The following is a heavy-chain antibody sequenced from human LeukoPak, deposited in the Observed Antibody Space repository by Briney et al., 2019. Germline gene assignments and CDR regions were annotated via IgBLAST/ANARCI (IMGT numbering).Heavy chain of an antibody. CDR2: INHSGST. D-gene: IGHD3-16*01. CDR3: ARALEKYYDYVWGSYSSWFDP. J-gene: IGHJ5*02. Sequence: SETLSLTCAVSGGSFSGYYWSWIRQPPGKGLEWIGEINHSGSTNYNPSLKSRVTISVDTSKNQFSLKLSSVTAANTAVYDCARALEKYYDYVWGSYSSWFDPWGQGTLVTVSS. V-gene: IGHV4-34*01. CDR1: GGSFSGYY.